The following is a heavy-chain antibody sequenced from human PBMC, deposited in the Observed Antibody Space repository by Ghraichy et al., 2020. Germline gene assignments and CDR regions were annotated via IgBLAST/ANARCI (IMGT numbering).Heavy chain of an antibody. CDR1: GFTFSSFR. CDR3: ARDVGVVWTFDI. V-gene: IGHV3-21*01. Sequence: GGSLRLSCAASGFTFSSFRMTWVRQAPGKGLEWVSSIRRGAEYIYSADSVKGRFTISRDNANKVLYLQMNSLRAEDTAVYYCARDVGVVWTFDIWGQGTRVSGSS. J-gene: IGHJ3*02. D-gene: IGHD2-21*01. CDR2: IRRGAEYI.